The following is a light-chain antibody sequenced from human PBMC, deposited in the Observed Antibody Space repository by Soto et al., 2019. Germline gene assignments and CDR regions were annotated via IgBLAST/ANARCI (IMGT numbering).Light chain of an antibody. Sequence: QAVVTQPPSVSATPGQKVTISCSGNSSNFGSNSVSWYQQLPGTAPKLLVYETNRRPSGIPDRFSGSKSGTSATLGITGLQTGDEADYYCATWDRSLSVGVFGTGTKLTVL. CDR2: ETN. CDR3: ATWDRSLSVGV. V-gene: IGLV1-51*02. CDR1: SSNFGSNS. J-gene: IGLJ1*01.